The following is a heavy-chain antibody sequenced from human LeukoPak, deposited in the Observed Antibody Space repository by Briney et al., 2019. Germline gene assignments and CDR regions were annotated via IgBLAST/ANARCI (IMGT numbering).Heavy chain of an antibody. CDR2: INSDGSST. Sequence: GGSLRLSCAASGFTFSSYWMHWVRQAPGKGLVWVSRINSDGSSTSYADSVKGRFTISRDNAKNTLYLQMNSLRAEDTAVYYCARHGGYCGGDCHDAFDIRGQGTMVTVSS. CDR3: ARHGGYCGGDCHDAFDI. V-gene: IGHV3-74*01. J-gene: IGHJ3*02. D-gene: IGHD2-21*02. CDR1: GFTFSSYW.